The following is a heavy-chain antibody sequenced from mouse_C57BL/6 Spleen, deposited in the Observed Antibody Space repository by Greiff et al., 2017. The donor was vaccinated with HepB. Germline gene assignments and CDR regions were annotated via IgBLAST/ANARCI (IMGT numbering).Heavy chain of an antibody. J-gene: IGHJ1*03. CDR3: TTIEYSYYYGSRRYFDV. Sequence: VQLKESGAELVRPGASVKLSCTASGFNIKDYYMHWVKQRPEQGLEWIGRIDPEDGDTEYAPKFQGKATMTADTSSNTAYLQLSSLTSEDTAVYYCTTIEYSYYYGSRRYFDVWGTGTTVTVSS. CDR1: GFNIKDYY. D-gene: IGHD1-1*01. CDR2: IDPEDGDT. V-gene: IGHV14-1*01.